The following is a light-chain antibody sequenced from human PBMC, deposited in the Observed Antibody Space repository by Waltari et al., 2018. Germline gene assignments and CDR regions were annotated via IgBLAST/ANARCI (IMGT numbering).Light chain of an antibody. CDR1: QGISDY. J-gene: IGKJ3*01. V-gene: IGKV1-27*01. CDR2: AAS. CDR3: QNYNNAPFT. Sequence: DLQMTQSPSPLSASVGDRVTITCRASQGISDYVAWYQQKSGEGPKLLIYAASTLQSGVPSRFSGSGSGTDFTLTISSLQPEDVATYYCQNYNNAPFTFGPGTKVDIK.